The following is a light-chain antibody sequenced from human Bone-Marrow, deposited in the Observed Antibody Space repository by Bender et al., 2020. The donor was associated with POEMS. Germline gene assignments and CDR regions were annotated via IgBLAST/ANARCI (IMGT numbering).Light chain of an antibody. CDR3: STWDLSLNGVV. J-gene: IGLJ3*02. Sequence: QSVVAQPPSISGTPGQRVTISCSGSDSNIGMYYVHWYQHLPGMAPKLLFYKNDQRPSGVPYRFSGAKSGTSVSLDIAVLQSDDEADYYCSTWDLSLNGVVFGGGTKVTVL. CDR2: KND. CDR1: DSNIGMYY. V-gene: IGLV1-44*01.